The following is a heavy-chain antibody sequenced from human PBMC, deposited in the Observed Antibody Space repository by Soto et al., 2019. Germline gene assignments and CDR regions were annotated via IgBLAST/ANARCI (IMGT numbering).Heavy chain of an antibody. J-gene: IGHJ4*02. CDR3: AKDRTAAARNFDY. CDR1: GFTLSNHA. Sequence: PGGSLRLSCAVSGFTLSNHAMSWVRQAPGKGLEWVSAISTAVGATYYADSVKGRFTISRDDSNNTLYLQMNSLRAEDTAVYYCAKDRTAAARNFDYWGQGTPVTVSS. CDR2: ISTAVGAT. D-gene: IGHD6-13*01. V-gene: IGHV3-23*01.